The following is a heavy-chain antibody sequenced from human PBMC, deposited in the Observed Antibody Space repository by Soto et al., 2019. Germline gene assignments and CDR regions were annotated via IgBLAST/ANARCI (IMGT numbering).Heavy chain of an antibody. Sequence: EVQLVESGGGLVQPGGSLRLSCTASGLTFSTYWMHWVRQAPGKGLAWISRLNSGATTANYADSVRGRCTISRDNVKNTVYLQLNSLRDEDTAVYYCARGVPGYYAVDVWGQGTTVTVSS. CDR2: LNSGATTA. J-gene: IGHJ6*02. V-gene: IGHV3-74*01. CDR3: ARGVPGYYAVDV. CDR1: GLTFSTYW.